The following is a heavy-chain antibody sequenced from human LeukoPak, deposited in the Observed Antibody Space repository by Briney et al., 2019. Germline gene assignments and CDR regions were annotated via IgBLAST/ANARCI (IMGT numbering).Heavy chain of an antibody. CDR1: GGSISSASYY. Sequence: PSQTLSLTRTVSGGSISSASYYWSWIRQPAGKGLDWIGRIYTSGSTNYNPSLKSRFTISVDTSKNQFSLKLTSVTAANTAVYYCARARRMDNFDYWGQGTLVTVSS. D-gene: IGHD3/OR15-3a*01. V-gene: IGHV4-61*02. CDR2: IYTSGST. CDR3: ARARRMDNFDY. J-gene: IGHJ4*02.